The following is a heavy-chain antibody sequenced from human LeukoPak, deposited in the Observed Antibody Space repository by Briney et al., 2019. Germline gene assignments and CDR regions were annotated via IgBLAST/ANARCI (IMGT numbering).Heavy chain of an antibody. V-gene: IGHV4-38-2*01. J-gene: IGHJ3*02. CDR1: GYSISSGYY. Sequence: PSETLSLTCAVSGYSISSGYYWGWIRLPPGKGLEWIGSIYHSGSTYYNPSLKSRVTISVDTSKNQFSLKQSSVTAADTAVYYCARPVSAGATTDAFDIWGQGTMVTVSS. CDR3: ARPVSAGATTDAFDI. D-gene: IGHD1-26*01. CDR2: IYHSGST.